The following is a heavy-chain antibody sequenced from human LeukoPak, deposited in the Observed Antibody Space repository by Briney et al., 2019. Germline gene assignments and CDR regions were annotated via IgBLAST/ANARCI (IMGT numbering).Heavy chain of an antibody. Sequence: ASVKVSCKAPGYSFTTYYMHWVRQAPGQGLEWMGIIKPSGSSTSYAQKFQDRVTMTRDTSTSTVYMELSSLRSEDTAVYYCARVHDSDWYFDYWGQGTLVTVSS. CDR1: GYSFTTYY. J-gene: IGHJ4*02. V-gene: IGHV1-46*01. CDR3: ARVHDSDWYFDY. D-gene: IGHD6-19*01. CDR2: IKPSGSST.